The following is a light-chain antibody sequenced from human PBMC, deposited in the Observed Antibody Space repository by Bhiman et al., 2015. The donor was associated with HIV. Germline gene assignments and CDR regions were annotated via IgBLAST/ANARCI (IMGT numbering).Light chain of an antibody. J-gene: IGLJ3*02. CDR1: NSNIGAGFN. Sequence: QSVLTQPPSVSGAPGQKVTISCTGSNSNIGAGFNWYQQLPGTAPKLLIYGNNNRPSGVPDRFSGSKSGTSASLAISGLQAEDEADYYCAAWDDSLHGPVFGGGTKLTVL. CDR2: GNN. CDR3: AAWDDSLHGPV. V-gene: IGLV1-40*01.